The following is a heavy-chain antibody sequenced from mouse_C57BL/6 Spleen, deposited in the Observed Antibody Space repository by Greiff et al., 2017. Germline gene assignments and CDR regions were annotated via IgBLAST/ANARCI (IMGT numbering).Heavy chain of an antibody. CDR1: GFTFNNYY. Sequence: VQLQQSVAELVRPGASVKLSCTASGFTFNNYYMHWVKQRPEQGLEWIGKIDPANGNTNYAPKFQGKATITADTSSNTAYLQLSSLTSEDTAIYYCDSRAYWGQGTPVTVSA. CDR3: DSRAY. V-gene: IGHV14-3*01. CDR2: IDPANGNT. J-gene: IGHJ3*01.